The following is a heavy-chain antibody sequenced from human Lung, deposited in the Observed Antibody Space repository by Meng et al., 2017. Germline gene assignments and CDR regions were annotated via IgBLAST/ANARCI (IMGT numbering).Heavy chain of an antibody. CDR1: GYTLSSDG. V-gene: IGHV1-18*01. CDR3: ATRGNPYLNC. J-gene: IGHJ4*02. Sequence: QGKLLQSGAGVKKPVALVKVSCEASGYTLSSDGFSWVRQAPGQGLEWLGWINTYNGKTDYAQKFQGRITMATDTFTSTAYMELRNLRSDDTAVYYCATRGNPYLNCWGQGTLVTVSS. CDR2: INTYNGKT.